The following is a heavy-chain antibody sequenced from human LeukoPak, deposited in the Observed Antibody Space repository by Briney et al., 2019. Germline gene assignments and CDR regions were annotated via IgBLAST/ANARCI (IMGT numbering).Heavy chain of an antibody. Sequence: GGSLRLSCAASGFTFSSYSMNWVRQAPGKGLEWVSSISSSSSYIYYADSVKGRFTISRDNAKNSLYLQMNSLRAEDTAVYYCARDPDTYYYDSSGDHDFDYWGQGTLVTVSS. CDR1: GFTFSSYS. D-gene: IGHD3-22*01. J-gene: IGHJ4*02. CDR2: ISSSSSYI. CDR3: ARDPDTYYYDSSGDHDFDY. V-gene: IGHV3-21*01.